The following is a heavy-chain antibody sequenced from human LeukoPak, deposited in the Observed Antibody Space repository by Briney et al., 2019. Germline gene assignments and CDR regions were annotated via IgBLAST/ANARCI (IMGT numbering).Heavy chain of an antibody. J-gene: IGHJ4*02. V-gene: IGHV3-53*01. Sequence: GGSLRLSCAASGFTDSSNYMSWVRQAPGKGLEWVSVIYSGGSTYYADSVKGRFTISRDNLKNTLYLQMNSLRAEDTAVYYCAREAYSGSYFDYWGQGTLVTVSS. D-gene: IGHD1-26*01. CDR1: GFTDSSNY. CDR2: IYSGGST. CDR3: AREAYSGSYFDY.